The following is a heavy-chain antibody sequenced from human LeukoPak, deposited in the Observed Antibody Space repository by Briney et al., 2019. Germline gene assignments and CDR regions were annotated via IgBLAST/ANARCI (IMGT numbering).Heavy chain of an antibody. Sequence: EASVKVSWKVSGYTLAELYMHWVRQAPGQGLEWMGGIIPIFGTANYAQKFQGRVTITTDESTSTAYMELSSLRSEDTAVYYCAREEGYSNWFDPWGQGTLVTVSS. J-gene: IGHJ5*02. CDR2: IIPIFGTA. CDR3: AREEGYSNWFDP. CDR1: GYTLAELY. D-gene: IGHD6-13*01. V-gene: IGHV1-69*05.